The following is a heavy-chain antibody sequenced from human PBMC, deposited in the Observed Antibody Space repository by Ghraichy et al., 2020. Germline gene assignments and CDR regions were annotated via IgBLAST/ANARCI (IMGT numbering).Heavy chain of an antibody. J-gene: IGHJ3*02. V-gene: IGHV3-7*04. Sequence: GGSLRLSCAASEFTFSNYWMSWVRQAPGKGLDWVANIKQDGSEKYYVDSVRGRFTISRDNAKNSLYLQMNSLRAEDTAVYYCVRATPVGANNPVASHIWGQGTMVTVSS. D-gene: IGHD1-26*01. CDR3: VRATPVGANNPVASHI. CDR1: EFTFSNYW. CDR2: IKQDGSEK.